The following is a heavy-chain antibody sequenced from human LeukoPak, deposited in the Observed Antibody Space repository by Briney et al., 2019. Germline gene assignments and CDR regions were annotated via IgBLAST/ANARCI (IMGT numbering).Heavy chain of an antibody. CDR1: GRSIRTHY. Sequence: SHTLALTCTVCGRSIRTHYGSWIRQPARKGLEEIGRIYRSGDTNYHPPLTSRVTMSVDTSKNQFSLEVPSVTAADTAVYFCAREETGQIGRGYPYYFDYWGQGILVTVSS. CDR3: AREETGQIGRGYPYYFDY. V-gene: IGHV4-4*07. J-gene: IGHJ4*02. D-gene: IGHD5-12*01. CDR2: IYRSGDT.